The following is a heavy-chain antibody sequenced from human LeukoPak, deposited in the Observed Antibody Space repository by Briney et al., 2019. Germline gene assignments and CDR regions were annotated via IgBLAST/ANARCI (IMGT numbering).Heavy chain of an antibody. V-gene: IGHV3-48*03. CDR2: ISSSGSTI. J-gene: IGHJ4*02. D-gene: IGHD3-9*01. Sequence: GGSLRLTCAASGFTFSSYEMNWVRQAPGKGLEWVSYISSSGSTIYYADSVKGRFTISRDNAKNSLYLQMNSLRAEDTAVYYCARILRYSSVFDYWGQGTLVTVSS. CDR1: GFTFSSYE. CDR3: ARILRYSSVFDY.